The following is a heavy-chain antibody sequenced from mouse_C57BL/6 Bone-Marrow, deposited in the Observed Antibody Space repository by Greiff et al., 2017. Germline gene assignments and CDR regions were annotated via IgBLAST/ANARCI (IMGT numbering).Heavy chain of an antibody. CDR2: ISYSGST. CDR3: ARNYYGRGYFDY. Sequence: VQLKESGPGLAKPSQTLSLTCSVTGYSITSDYWNWIRKFPGNKLEYMGYISYSGSTYYNPSLKSRISIIRDTSNNQYSLQLNSVTTKDTATYDCARNYYGRGYFDYWGQGTTLTVSS. V-gene: IGHV3-8*01. J-gene: IGHJ2*01. CDR1: GYSITSDY. D-gene: IGHD1-1*01.